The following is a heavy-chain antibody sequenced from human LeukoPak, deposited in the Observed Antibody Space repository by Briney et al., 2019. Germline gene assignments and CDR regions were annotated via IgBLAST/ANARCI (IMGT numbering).Heavy chain of an antibody. CDR3: ARKTYYYDSGSYSKSYYFDY. D-gene: IGHD3-10*01. J-gene: IGHJ4*02. CDR1: GFTFTDFY. Sequence: GGSLRLSCAASGFTFTDFYMSWIRQAPGKGLEWFSDISRSSTDTNYADSVKGRFTISRDNAKNSLFLQLNSLRAEDTAVYYCARKTYYYDSGSYSKSYYFDYWGQGTLVTVSS. V-gene: IGHV3-11*06. CDR2: ISRSSTDT.